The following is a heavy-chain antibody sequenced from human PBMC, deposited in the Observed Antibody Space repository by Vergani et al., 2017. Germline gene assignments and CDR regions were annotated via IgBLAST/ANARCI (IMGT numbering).Heavy chain of an antibody. V-gene: IGHV4-34*09. CDR2: VNHGGST. Sequence: QVQLHESGPGLVKPSQTLSLTCTVSGGSISDYYWSWIRQAPGMGLEWIGEVNHGGSTNYNPSLKSRVSISVDTSKNQFSLQLTSVTAADSALYFCASIARAPTRRNPPPDYWGQGILVTVSS. J-gene: IGHJ4*02. CDR1: GGSISDYY. CDR3: ASIARAPTRRNPPPDY. D-gene: IGHD3-16*02.